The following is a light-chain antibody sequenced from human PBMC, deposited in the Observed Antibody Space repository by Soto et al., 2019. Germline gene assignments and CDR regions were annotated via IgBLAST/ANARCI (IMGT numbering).Light chain of an antibody. CDR3: SSYTVTSTRL. V-gene: IGLV2-14*01. CDR1: SSVIGAFDL. Sequence: QSVLTQPASVSGSPGQSITISCTGTSSVIGAFDLVSWYQQHPGKAPKVIIYDVNIRPSGVSNRFSGSKSGNTASLTISGLQAEDEADYYCSSYTVTSTRLFGTGTKLTVL. J-gene: IGLJ1*01. CDR2: DVN.